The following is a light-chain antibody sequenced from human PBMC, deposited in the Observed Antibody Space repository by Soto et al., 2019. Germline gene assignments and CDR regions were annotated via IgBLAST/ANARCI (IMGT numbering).Light chain of an antibody. CDR2: GAS. V-gene: IGKV3-15*01. CDR1: QSVSST. Sequence: EIVMTQSPATLSVSPGERATLSCRASQSVSSTLAWYQLRPGQAPSLLIYGASTRATGIPARFSGSGSGTEFTLTISSLQSEDFAVYYCQQYNDWPRTFVQGTKVEIK. CDR3: QQYNDWPRT. J-gene: IGKJ1*01.